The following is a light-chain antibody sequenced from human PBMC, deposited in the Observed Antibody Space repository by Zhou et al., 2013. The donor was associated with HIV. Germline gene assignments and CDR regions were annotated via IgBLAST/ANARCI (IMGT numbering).Light chain of an antibody. J-gene: IGKJ4*01. CDR3: QQRSIWPQLT. Sequence: EIVLTQSPGTLSLSPGKRATLSCRASQSVRSYLAWYQQKPGQAPRLLIYDASNRATGIPARFSGSGSGTDFTLTISSLEPEDFAVYYCQQRSIWPQLTFGGGTKVEIK. V-gene: IGKV3-11*01. CDR1: QSVRSY. CDR2: DAS.